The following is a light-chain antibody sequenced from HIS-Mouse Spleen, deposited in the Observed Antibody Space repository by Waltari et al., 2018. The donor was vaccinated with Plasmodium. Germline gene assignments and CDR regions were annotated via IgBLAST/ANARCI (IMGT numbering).Light chain of an antibody. V-gene: IGLV2-14*03. CDR1: SSAVGGYNY. CDR2: DVS. CDR3: SSYTSSSTYV. J-gene: IGLJ1*01. Sequence: QSALTQPASVSGSPGQSITLSCTGTSSAVGGYNYFSWYQQHPGKAPKLMIYDVSNRPSGVSNRFSGSKSGNTASLTISGLQAEDEADYYCSSYTSSSTYVFGTGTKVTVL.